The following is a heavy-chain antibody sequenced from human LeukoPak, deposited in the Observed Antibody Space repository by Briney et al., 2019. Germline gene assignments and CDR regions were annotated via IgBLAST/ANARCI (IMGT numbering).Heavy chain of an antibody. D-gene: IGHD3-3*01. CDR2: FYYSGST. CDR3: ARATIFGVVITLDY. J-gene: IGHJ4*02. CDR1: GGSISSSSYY. Sequence: PSETLSLTCTVSGGSISSSSYYWGWIRQPPGKVLERIGSFYYSGSTYYNPSLKSRVTISVDTSKNQFSLKLSSVTAADTAVYYCARATIFGVVITLDYWGQGTLVTVSS. V-gene: IGHV4-39*01.